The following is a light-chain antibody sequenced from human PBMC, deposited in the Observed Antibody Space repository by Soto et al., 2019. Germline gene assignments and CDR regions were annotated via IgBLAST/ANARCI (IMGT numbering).Light chain of an antibody. CDR1: QSVSSSY. CDR2: GAS. CDR3: QQYGSSPIT. V-gene: IGKV3-20*01. J-gene: IGKJ5*01. Sequence: EIFLAQSPFSLALSAGEVATLSCTVSQSVSSSYLAWYQQKPGQAPRLLIYGASSRATGIPDRFSGSGSGTDFTLTISRLEPEDFAVYYCQQYGSSPITFGQGTRLEIK.